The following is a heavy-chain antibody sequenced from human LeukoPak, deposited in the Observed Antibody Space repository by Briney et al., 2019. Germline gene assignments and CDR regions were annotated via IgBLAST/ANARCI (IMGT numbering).Heavy chain of an antibody. CDR3: ARGAEAETSPLDF. Sequence: ASVKVSCKASAYIFSDYYMHWVRQAPGQGLEWLGWINPKSGAADYAQQFRGRVTMTRDTSINTDYMEMKRVTSDDTAVYYCARGAEAETSPLDFWGQGTLVIVS. CDR2: INPKSGAA. D-gene: IGHD6-13*01. J-gene: IGHJ4*02. V-gene: IGHV1-2*02. CDR1: AYIFSDYY.